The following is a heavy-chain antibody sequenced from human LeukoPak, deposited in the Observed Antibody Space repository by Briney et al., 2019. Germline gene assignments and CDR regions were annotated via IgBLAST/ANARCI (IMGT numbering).Heavy chain of an antibody. D-gene: IGHD3-22*01. CDR1: GFTFSSYA. J-gene: IGHJ4*02. CDR2: ISGSGGST. Sequence: GGSLRLSCAASGFTFSSYAMSWVRQAPGKGLEWVSAISGSGGSTYYADSVKGRFTISRDNSKNTLYLQMNSLRAEDTAVYYCAKSVSEYYDSSGYYYDVPDYWGQGTLVTVSS. CDR3: AKSVSEYYDSSGYYYDVPDY. V-gene: IGHV3-23*01.